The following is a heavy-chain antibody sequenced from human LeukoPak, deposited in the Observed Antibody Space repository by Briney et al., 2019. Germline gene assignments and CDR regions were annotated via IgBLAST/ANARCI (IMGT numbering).Heavy chain of an antibody. CDR2: IYPGDSDT. CDR1: GYSFTSYW. V-gene: IGHV5-51*01. D-gene: IGHD2-2*01. J-gene: IGHJ6*03. CDR3: ARHPIVVVPAAIPQVYYYYYYMDV. Sequence: GESLKISCKGSGYSFTSYWIGWVRQMPGKGLEWMGIIYPGDSDTRYSPSFQGQVTISADKSISTAYLQWSSLKASDTAMYYCARHPIVVVPAAIPQVYYYYYYMDVWGKGTTVTFSS.